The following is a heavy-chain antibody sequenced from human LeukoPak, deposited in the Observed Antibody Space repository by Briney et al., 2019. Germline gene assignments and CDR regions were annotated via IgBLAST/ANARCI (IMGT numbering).Heavy chain of an antibody. V-gene: IGHV5-51*01. CDR2: IYPRDSNT. D-gene: IGHD6-19*01. CDR1: GYSFTTYW. J-gene: IGHJ4*02. Sequence: GESLKISCKGSGYSFTTYWIGWVRQMPGKGLEWMGIIYPRDSNTRYSPSFQGQVTISADKSISTAYLQWSSLKASDTAMYYCARQLGGGWYNVDNWGEGNLVTVS. CDR3: ARQLGGGWYNVDN.